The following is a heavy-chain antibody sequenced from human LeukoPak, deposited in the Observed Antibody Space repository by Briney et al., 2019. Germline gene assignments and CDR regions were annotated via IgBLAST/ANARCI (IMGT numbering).Heavy chain of an antibody. CDR1: GFTFSSYA. D-gene: IGHD3-10*01. V-gene: IGHV3-30-3*01. CDR2: ISYDGSNK. CDR3: ARDISYGSGTPC. Sequence: GSLRLSCAASGFTFSSYAMHWVRQAPGKGLEWVAVISYDGSNKYYADSVKGRFTISRDNSKNTLYLQMNSLRAEDTAVYYCARDISYGSGTPCWGQGTLVTVSS. J-gene: IGHJ4*02.